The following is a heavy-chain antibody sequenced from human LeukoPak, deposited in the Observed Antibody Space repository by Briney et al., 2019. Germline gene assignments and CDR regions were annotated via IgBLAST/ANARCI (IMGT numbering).Heavy chain of an antibody. CDR1: GGSFSGYY. CDR2: INHSGST. CDR3: ARQQQPGDWFDP. Sequence: PSETLSLTCAVYGGSFSGYYWSWIRQPPGKGLEWIGEINHSGSTNYNPSLKSRVTISVDTSKNQFSLKLSSVTAADTAVYYCARQQQPGDWFDPWGQGTLVTVSS. D-gene: IGHD6-13*01. J-gene: IGHJ5*02. V-gene: IGHV4-34*01.